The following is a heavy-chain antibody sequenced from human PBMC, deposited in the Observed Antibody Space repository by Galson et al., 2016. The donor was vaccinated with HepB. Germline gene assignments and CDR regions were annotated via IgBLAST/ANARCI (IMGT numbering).Heavy chain of an antibody. V-gene: IGHV3-21*01. D-gene: IGHD6-19*01. CDR3: ARDERWPRGMDV. Sequence: SLRLSCAASGFTFSSYNMNWVRQAPGKGLEWVSSISSSSNSIYDADSVKGRFTISRDNAKNSLFMQMNSLRAEDPAVYYCARDERWPRGMDVWGQGTTVTVSS. CDR2: ISSSSNSI. J-gene: IGHJ6*02. CDR1: GFTFSSYN.